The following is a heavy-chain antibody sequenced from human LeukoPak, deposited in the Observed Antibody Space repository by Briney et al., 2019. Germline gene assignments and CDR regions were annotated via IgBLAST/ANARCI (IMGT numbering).Heavy chain of an antibody. CDR2: MNPNSGDT. D-gene: IGHD4-17*01. V-gene: IGHV1-8*01. CDR1: GYTLTSHD. CDR3: ARAGGDYGDYYHYYYYMDV. Sequence: ASVKGSCKASGYTLTSHDINWVRQATGQGLEWMGWMNPNSGDTGYAQKFQGRVTMTRDTSINTAYMELSSLTSEDTAVYYCARAGGDYGDYYHYYYYMDVWGSGTTVTVSS. J-gene: IGHJ6*03.